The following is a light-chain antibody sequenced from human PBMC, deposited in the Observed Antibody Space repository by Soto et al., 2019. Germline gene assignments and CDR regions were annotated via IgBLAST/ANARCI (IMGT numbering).Light chain of an antibody. V-gene: IGKV3-15*01. Sequence: EIVMTQSPATLSVSPGERATLSCRASQSVSSNLAWYQQKPGQAPRLLIYGASTRATGIPARFSGSGSGTDFTLTISSLQSEDFAVYYCQQHNNWPRTFGQGTKVDIK. J-gene: IGKJ1*01. CDR3: QQHNNWPRT. CDR2: GAS. CDR1: QSVSSN.